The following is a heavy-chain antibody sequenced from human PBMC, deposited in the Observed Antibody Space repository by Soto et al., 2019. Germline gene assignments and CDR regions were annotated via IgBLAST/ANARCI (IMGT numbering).Heavy chain of an antibody. V-gene: IGHV4-34*01. D-gene: IGHD3-3*01. CDR2: INHSGST. CDR3: ARGRSYYDFWSGYFVWFDP. J-gene: IGHJ5*02. Sequence: PSETLSLTCAVYGGSFSGYYWSWIRRPPGKGLEWIGEINHSGSTNYNPSLKSRVTISVDTSKNQFSLKLSSVTAADTAVYYCARGRSYYDFWSGYFVWFDPWGQGTLVTVS. CDR1: GGSFSGYY.